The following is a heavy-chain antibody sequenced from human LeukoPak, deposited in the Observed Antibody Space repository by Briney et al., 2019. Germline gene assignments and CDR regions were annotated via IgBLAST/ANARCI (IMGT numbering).Heavy chain of an antibody. D-gene: IGHD3-10*01. Sequence: ASVKVSCKASGYTFTSYDINWVRQATGQGLEWMGWMNPNSGNTGYAQKFQGRVTITRNTSISTAYMELSSLRSEDTAVYYCAIGYPSYYYFDYWGQGTLVTVSS. CDR2: MNPNSGNT. J-gene: IGHJ4*02. CDR3: AIGYPSYYYFDY. V-gene: IGHV1-8*03. CDR1: GYTFTSYD.